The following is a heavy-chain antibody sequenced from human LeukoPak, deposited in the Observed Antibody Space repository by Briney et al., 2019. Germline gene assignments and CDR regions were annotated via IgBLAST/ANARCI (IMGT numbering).Heavy chain of an antibody. CDR1: GYTFTGYY. CDR2: INPNSGGT. CDR3: ARGITMVRGNLDY. Sequence: ASVKVSCKASGYTFTGYYMHWVRQAPGQGLERVGWINPNSGGTNYAQKFQGRVTMTRDTSISTAYMELSRLRSDDTAVYYCARGITMVRGNLDYWGQGTLVTVSS. J-gene: IGHJ4*02. V-gene: IGHV1-2*02. D-gene: IGHD3-10*01.